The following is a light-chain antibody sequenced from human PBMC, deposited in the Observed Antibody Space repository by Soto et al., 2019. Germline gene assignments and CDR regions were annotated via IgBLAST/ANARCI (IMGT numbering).Light chain of an antibody. V-gene: IGLV2-11*01. J-gene: IGLJ3*02. CDR2: DVN. Sequence: QSALTQPRSVSGSPGQSVTISCTGASSDVGNYDYVSWYQQHPGKAPKLIIYDVNKRPSRVPDRFSGSKSGNTASLTISGLQAEDEADYYCCSYAGSYTFVFGGGTKLTVL. CDR3: CSYAGSYTFV. CDR1: SSDVGNYDY.